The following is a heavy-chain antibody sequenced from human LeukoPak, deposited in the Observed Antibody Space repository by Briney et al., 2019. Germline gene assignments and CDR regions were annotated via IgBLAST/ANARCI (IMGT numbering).Heavy chain of an antibody. CDR1: GFTFSGYS. CDR3: ARDRYNRRVYYYYGMDV. V-gene: IGHV3-48*02. D-gene: IGHD1-14*01. J-gene: IGHJ6*02. Sequence: HAGGSLRLSCEASGFTFSGYSMNWVRQAPGKGLEWVSYISSSSSTIYYADSVKGRFTISRDNAKNSLYLQMNSLRDEDTAVYYCARDRYNRRVYYYYGMDVWGQGTTITVSS. CDR2: ISSSSSTI.